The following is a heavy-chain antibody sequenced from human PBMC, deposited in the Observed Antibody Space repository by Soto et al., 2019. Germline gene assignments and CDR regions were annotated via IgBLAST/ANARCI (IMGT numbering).Heavy chain of an antibody. D-gene: IGHD2-15*01. CDR1: GGSISSSSYY. J-gene: IGHJ4*02. V-gene: IGHV4-39*02. CDR3: AREGGGYCSGGSCQADY. CDR2: IYYRGST. Sequence: SETLSLTCTVSGGSISSSSYYWGWIRQPPGKGLEWIGSIYYRGSTYYNPSLKSRVTISVDTSKNQFSLKLSSVTAADTAVYYCAREGGGYCSGGSCQADYWGQGTLVTVSS.